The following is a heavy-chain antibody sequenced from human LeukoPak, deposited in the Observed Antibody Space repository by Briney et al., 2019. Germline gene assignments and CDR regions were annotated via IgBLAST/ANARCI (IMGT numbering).Heavy chain of an antibody. CDR2: IYTGDSDT. CDR1: GYSFTSYW. V-gene: IGHV5-51*01. D-gene: IGHD3-3*01. CDR3: ARVGDGESPFGVGYYYYGMDV. Sequence: GESLKISCKGSGYSFTSYWIGWVRQMPGKGLEWMGIIYTGDSDTRYSPSFQGQVTISADKSISTAYLQWSSLKASDTAMYYCARVGDGESPFGVGYYYYGMDVWGQGTTVTVSS. J-gene: IGHJ6*02.